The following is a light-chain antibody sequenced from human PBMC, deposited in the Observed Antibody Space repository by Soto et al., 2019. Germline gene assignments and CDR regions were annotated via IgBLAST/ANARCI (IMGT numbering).Light chain of an antibody. J-gene: IGKJ1*01. Sequence: EIVLTQSPGTLSLSPGKRVTLSCRASQSISSTHLAWYQQKPGQAPRLLIYGASSRATGIPDRFSGSGSGTDFTLTISRLEPEDFAVYYCQQYDSPPRTFGQGTKVEVQ. V-gene: IGKV3-20*01. CDR3: QQYDSPPRT. CDR2: GAS. CDR1: QSISSTH.